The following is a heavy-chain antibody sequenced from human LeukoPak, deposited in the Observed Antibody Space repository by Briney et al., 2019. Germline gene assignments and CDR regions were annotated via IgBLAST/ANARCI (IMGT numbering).Heavy chain of an antibody. CDR2: IDADGNTI. CDR1: GFTFRTYW. CDR3: VTAGSYRFDN. V-gene: IGHV3-74*01. Sequence: GGSLRLSCAASGFTFRTYWVLWVRGARGEGLVCVSRIDADGNTINYADSVKGRFTISRDKAKNTLYLQMNSLRGEDTAVYYCVTAGSYRFDNWGQGNLVTVSS. D-gene: IGHD3-10*01. J-gene: IGHJ4*02.